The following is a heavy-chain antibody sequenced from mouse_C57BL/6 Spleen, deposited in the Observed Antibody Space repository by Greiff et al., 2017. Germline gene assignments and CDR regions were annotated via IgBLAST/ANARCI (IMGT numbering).Heavy chain of an antibody. CDR2: INPSTGGT. Sequence: VQLKQSGPELVKPGASVKISCKASGYSFTGYYMNWVKQSPEKSLEWIGEINPSTGGTTYNQKFKAKATLTVDKSSSTAYMQLKSLTSEDSAVYYFARRGYSSYSLCYFGYWGQGTTLTVSS. D-gene: IGHD1-1*01. CDR3: ARRGYSSYSLCYFGY. J-gene: IGHJ2*01. CDR1: GYSFTGYY. V-gene: IGHV1-42*01.